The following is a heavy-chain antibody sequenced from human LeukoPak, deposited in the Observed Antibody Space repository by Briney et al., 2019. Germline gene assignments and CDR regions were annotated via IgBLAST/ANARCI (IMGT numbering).Heavy chain of an antibody. V-gene: IGHV4-39*07. CDR3: ARGDITMIVGGDAFDI. CDR2: IYYSRST. CDR1: GGSISSSSYY. D-gene: IGHD3-22*01. Sequence: SETLSLTCTVSGGSISSSSYYWGWIRQPPGKGLEWIGSIYYSRSTYYNPSLKSRVTISVDTSKNQFSLKLSSVTAADTAVYYCARGDITMIVGGDAFDIWGQGTMVTVSS. J-gene: IGHJ3*02.